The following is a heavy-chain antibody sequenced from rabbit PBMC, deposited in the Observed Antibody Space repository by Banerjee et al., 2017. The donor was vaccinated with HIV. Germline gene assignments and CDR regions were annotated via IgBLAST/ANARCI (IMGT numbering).Heavy chain of an antibody. D-gene: IGHD4-1*01. Sequence: LEESGGGLVKPGGSLTLTCTASGFSFSSNWICWVRQAPGKGLEWISCIAGSSSGFTYSATWVNGRFTISSHNAQNTLYLQLNSLTAADTATYFCARDLTDAIGWNFGWWGPGTLVTVS. J-gene: IGHJ4*01. V-gene: IGHV1S45*01. CDR1: GFSFSSNW. CDR2: IAGSSSGFT. CDR3: ARDLTDAIGWNFGW.